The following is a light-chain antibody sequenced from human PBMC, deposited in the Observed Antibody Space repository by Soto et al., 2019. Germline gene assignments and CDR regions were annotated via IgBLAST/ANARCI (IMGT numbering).Light chain of an antibody. V-gene: IGKV1-33*01. CDR1: QDIKNH. CDR2: DAS. CDR3: QQYGNLPYS. Sequence: DIQMTQSPSSLSASVGDRLTITCQASQDIKNHLNWYQQKPGKVPNLVIYDASNLETGVPSRFSGGGSETDFTLTISSLQPEDIATYYCQQYGNLPYSFGQGTRLEIK. J-gene: IGKJ2*03.